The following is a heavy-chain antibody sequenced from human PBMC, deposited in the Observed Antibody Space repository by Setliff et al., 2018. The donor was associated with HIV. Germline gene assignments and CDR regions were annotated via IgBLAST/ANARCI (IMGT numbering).Heavy chain of an antibody. J-gene: IGHJ4*02. CDR3: ARFPSTGYSSSLYYFDY. Sequence: GGSLRLSCAASGFTFSSYWLHWGRQAPGKGLVWVSRINSDGSSASYADSVKGRFTISRDNAKNTLYLQMNSLRAEDTAVYYCARFPSTGYSSSLYYFDYWGQGTLVTVSS. V-gene: IGHV3-74*01. CDR2: INSDGSSA. D-gene: IGHD6-13*01. CDR1: GFTFSSYW.